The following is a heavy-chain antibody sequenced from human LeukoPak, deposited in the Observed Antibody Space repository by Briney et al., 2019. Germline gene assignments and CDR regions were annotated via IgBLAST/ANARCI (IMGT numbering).Heavy chain of an antibody. V-gene: IGHV4-4*07. CDR2: IYTRGST. D-gene: IGHD2-15*01. CDR3: ARGRYCSADICSGGDAFDI. CDR1: GVSINNYY. Sequence: SETLSLTCTVSGVSINNYYWSWLRQPAGKGLEWIGRIYTRGSTNYNPSLKSRVTMSVDTSKNQFSLKLSSVTAADTAVYYCARGRYCSADICSGGDAFDIWGQGTMVSVSS. J-gene: IGHJ3*02.